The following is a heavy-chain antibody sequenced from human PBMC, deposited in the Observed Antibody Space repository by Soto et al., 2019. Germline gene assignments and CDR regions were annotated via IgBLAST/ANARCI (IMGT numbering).Heavy chain of an antibody. CDR1: GDSITSSDFY. CDR2: IFHLGSS. J-gene: IGHJ5*02. CDR3: ARHSLALRKNNWFDP. Sequence: PSETLSLTCTVSGDSITSSDFYWGWVRQPPGKGLEWIGSIFHLGSSYYNPSLKSRVTMSVDTPKNQFSLRLRSVTAADTALYFCARHSLALRKNNWFDPWGQGSRVT. D-gene: IGHD3-3*02. V-gene: IGHV4-39*01.